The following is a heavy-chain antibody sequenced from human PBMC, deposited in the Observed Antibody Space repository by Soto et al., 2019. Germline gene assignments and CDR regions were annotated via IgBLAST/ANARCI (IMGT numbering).Heavy chain of an antibody. CDR2: ISAYSRNT. CDR1: GYTFTDFG. V-gene: IGHV1-18*01. CDR3: ARGRREWELKPEFVY. Sequence: ASVKVSCKASGYTFTDFGISWVRQAPGQGLEWMGWISAYSRNTNYAQEFQGRVTMTRNTSISTAYMELTSLRSEDTALYYCARGRREWELKPEFVYWGQGALVTVSS. D-gene: IGHD1-26*01. J-gene: IGHJ4*02.